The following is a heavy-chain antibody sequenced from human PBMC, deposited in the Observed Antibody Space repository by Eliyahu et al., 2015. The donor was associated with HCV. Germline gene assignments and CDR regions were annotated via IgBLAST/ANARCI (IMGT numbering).Heavy chain of an antibody. CDR1: GFXFGDFA. D-gene: IGHD5-12*01. V-gene: IGHV3-9*01. J-gene: IGHJ4*02. CDR2: IHWDSVKI. Sequence: EVQLVESGGGLAHPGRSLRLSCXASGFXFGDFAXHWVRXPPGKGLGWVAXIHWDSVKIDYADSVKGRFLIARDNAKNSLYLEMNSLRAADTALYYCVREKSGYDSPHFDSWGQGTLVTVSS. CDR3: VREKSGYDSPHFDS.